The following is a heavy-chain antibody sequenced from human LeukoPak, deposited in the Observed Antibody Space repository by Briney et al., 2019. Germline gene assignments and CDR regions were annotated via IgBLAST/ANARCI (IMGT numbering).Heavy chain of an antibody. CDR1: GGSLNFKTNS. CDR2: AHFSGDI. Sequence: PSETLSLTCTVSGGSLNFKTNSWAWVRQPPGRSLEWIGAAHFSGDIYYNPSVMSRVTISVDRSKNQYFLRLNSLTATDTAIYYCARLPTGYPNWFDAWGRGILVTVSS. D-gene: IGHD3-9*01. CDR3: ARLPTGYPNWFDA. V-gene: IGHV4-39*01. J-gene: IGHJ5*02.